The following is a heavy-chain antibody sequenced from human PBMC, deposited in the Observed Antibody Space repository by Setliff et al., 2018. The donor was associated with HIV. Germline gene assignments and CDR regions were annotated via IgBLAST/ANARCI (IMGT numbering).Heavy chain of an antibody. V-gene: IGHV4-4*09. Sequence: PSETLSLTCTVSGGSISSYYWSWIRQPPGKGLEWIGYIYTSGSTNYNPSLKSRVTISLDTSKNQFSLKLTSVTAADTAVYYCARLSGDYYYFDYWGQGTLVTV. J-gene: IGHJ4*02. CDR3: ARLSGDYYYFDY. D-gene: IGHD2-21*02. CDR2: IYTSGST. CDR1: GGSISSYY.